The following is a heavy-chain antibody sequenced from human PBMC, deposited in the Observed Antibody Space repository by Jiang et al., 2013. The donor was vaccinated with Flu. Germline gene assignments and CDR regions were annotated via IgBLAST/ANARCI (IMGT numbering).Heavy chain of an antibody. CDR1: GFTFSSYA. D-gene: IGHD2-8*02. CDR2: ISGSGDNT. Sequence: VQLLESGGDLVQPGGSLRLSCEASGFTFSSYAISWVRQAPGRGLEWVSAISGSGDNTYYRDSVKGRFTISRDNPKNTLYLQMNSLRAEDTAVYYCAKDSGLGFCTGGRCHADAFDVWGQGTVVNVSS. CDR3: AKDSGLGFCTGGRCHADAFDV. V-gene: IGHV3-23*01. J-gene: IGHJ3*01.